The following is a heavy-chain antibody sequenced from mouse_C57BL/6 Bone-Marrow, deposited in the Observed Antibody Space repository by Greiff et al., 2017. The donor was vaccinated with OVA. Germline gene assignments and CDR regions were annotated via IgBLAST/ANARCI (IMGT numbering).Heavy chain of an antibody. Sequence: QVQLQQPGAELVKPGASVKLSCKASGYTFTSYWMHWVKQRPGQGLEWIGMIHPNSGSTNYNEKFKSKATLTVDKSSSTAYMQISSLTSEDTAVYYCARRESNDPFDYWGQGTTLTVSS. J-gene: IGHJ2*01. CDR1: GYTFTSYW. CDR3: ARRESNDPFDY. CDR2: IHPNSGST. V-gene: IGHV1-64*01. D-gene: IGHD2-12*01.